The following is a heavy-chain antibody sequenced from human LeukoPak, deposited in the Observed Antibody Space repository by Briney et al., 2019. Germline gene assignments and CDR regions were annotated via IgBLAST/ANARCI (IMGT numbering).Heavy chain of an antibody. CDR3: AKGGKWDVTPFDY. Sequence: GGSLRLSCAASGFTFTSYSMNWVRQAPGKGLEWVSTISGGGGSTYNADSVKGRFTISRDNSKNTLYLQVNSLRAEDTAVYYCAKGGKWDVTPFDYWGQGTLVTVSS. V-gene: IGHV3-23*01. CDR2: ISGGGGST. D-gene: IGHD1-26*01. CDR1: GFTFTSYS. J-gene: IGHJ4*02.